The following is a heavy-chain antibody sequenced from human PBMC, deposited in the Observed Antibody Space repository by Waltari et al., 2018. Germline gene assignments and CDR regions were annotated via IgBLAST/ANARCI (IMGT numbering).Heavy chain of an antibody. CDR3: ARSGGEMATINSCFDY. J-gene: IGHJ4*02. CDR2: IYHSGST. V-gene: IGHV4-38-2*01. Sequence: QVQLQESGPGLVKPSETLSLTCAVSGYSISSGYYWGWIRQPPGKGLEWIGSIYHSGSTYYNPSLKSRVTISVDTSKNQFSLKLSSVTAADTAVYYCARSGGEMATINSCFDYWGQGTLVTVSS. D-gene: IGHD5-12*01. CDR1: GYSISSGYY.